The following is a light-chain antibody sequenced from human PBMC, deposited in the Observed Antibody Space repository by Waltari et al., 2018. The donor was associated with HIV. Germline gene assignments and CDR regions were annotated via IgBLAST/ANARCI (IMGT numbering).Light chain of an antibody. Sequence: SYELTQPPSVSVSPGQTASITCSGDKLGDKYACWYQQQPDQSPVLVIYQDSKRPSGIPERFSGSNSGNTATLTISGTQAMDEADYYCQAWDSSTAHVVFGGGTKLTVL. CDR2: QDS. CDR1: KLGDKY. V-gene: IGLV3-1*01. J-gene: IGLJ2*01. CDR3: QAWDSSTAHVV.